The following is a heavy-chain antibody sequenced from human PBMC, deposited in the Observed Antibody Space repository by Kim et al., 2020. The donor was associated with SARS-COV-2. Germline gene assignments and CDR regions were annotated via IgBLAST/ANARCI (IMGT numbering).Heavy chain of an antibody. J-gene: IGHJ5*02. Sequence: SETLSLTCTVSGASINSGGHFWTWIRQRPGKGLEWIGYVYYSGSTYYNPSLRSRVTIAAVTSENQFSLRLSSVTAADTAVYYCAREERVNKFSNSRIDP. V-gene: IGHV4-31*03. CDR2: VYYSGST. D-gene: IGHD1-26*01. CDR3: AREERVNKFSNSRIDP. CDR1: GASINSGGHF.